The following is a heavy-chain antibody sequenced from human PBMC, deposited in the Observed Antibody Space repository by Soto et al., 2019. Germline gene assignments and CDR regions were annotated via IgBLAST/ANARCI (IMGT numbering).Heavy chain of an antibody. J-gene: IGHJ4*02. CDR1: GFTFNTYA. Sequence: EVQLLESGGGSVQPGGSLRLSCAASGFTFNTYAIAWVRQAPGKGLEWVSSISGTVDYTYNADSATGRFTITRDNSKDTLYLQMNSLRVEDTAIYYCAKVWDGGHWVIDYWGRGTLVTVSS. CDR2: ISGTVDYT. D-gene: IGHD7-27*01. CDR3: AKVWDGGHWVIDY. V-gene: IGHV3-23*01.